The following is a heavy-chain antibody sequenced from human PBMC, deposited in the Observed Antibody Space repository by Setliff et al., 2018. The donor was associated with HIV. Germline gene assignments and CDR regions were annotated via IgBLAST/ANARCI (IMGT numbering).Heavy chain of an antibody. CDR3: ARLGAVGVRSAFDY. D-gene: IGHD6-19*01. J-gene: IGHJ4*02. CDR1: GFTFSSYT. Sequence: GSLRLSCAASGFTFSSYTMNWVRQAPGMGLEWVSAISGSADSTYYAGAVKGRFTISRDNAKNSLYLHMDSLRAEDTAVYYCARLGAVGVRSAFDYWGQGTLVTVSS. CDR2: ISGSADST. V-gene: IGHV3-21*06.